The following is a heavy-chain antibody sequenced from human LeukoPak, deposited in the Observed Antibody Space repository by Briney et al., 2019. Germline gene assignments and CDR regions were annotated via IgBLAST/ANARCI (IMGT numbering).Heavy chain of an antibody. CDR3: ARRIAAAAAPYYFDY. CDR1: GFTFSSSW. D-gene: IGHD6-13*01. Sequence: GGSLRLSCAASGFTFSSSWMHWVRQAPEKGLVWVSRINSDGSSTSYADSVKGRFTISRDNAKNTLYLQTKSLRAEDTAVYYCARRIAAAAAPYYFDYWGQGTLVTVSS. V-gene: IGHV3-74*01. CDR2: INSDGSST. J-gene: IGHJ4*02.